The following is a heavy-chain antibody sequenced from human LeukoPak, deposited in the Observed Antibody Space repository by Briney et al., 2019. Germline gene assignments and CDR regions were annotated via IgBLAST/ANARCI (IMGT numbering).Heavy chain of an antibody. Sequence: KPSETLSLTCTVSGGSISGSNYYWGWIRQSPEMGLEWIGSIYYSGRTYYNPSLKSRVTVSVDTSNNHFSLRLSSVTAADTAVYYCARHSAVTTFAHHYWGQGTLVTVSA. CDR3: ARHSAVTTFAHHY. CDR1: GGSISGSNYY. V-gene: IGHV4-39*01. CDR2: IYYSGRT. J-gene: IGHJ4*02. D-gene: IGHD4-11*01.